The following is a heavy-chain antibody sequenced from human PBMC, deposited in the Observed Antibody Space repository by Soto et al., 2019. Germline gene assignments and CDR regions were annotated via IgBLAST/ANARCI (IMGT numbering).Heavy chain of an antibody. CDR3: ARHLTAYDPFDS. CDR1: GDSISPYY. V-gene: IGHV4-59*08. Sequence: SETLSLTCIVSGDSISPYYWTWIRQPPGKGLEWIGHIYYSGSPNYNPSLKSRVTISEDTSKNQVSLKLSSVTAADTAVYYCARHLTAYDPFDSWGRGTLVTVSS. J-gene: IGHJ4*02. CDR2: IYYSGSP. D-gene: IGHD3-9*01.